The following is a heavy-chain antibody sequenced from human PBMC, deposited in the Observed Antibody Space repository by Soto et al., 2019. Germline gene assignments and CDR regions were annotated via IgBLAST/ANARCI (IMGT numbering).Heavy chain of an antibody. J-gene: IGHJ6*02. CDR3: EAEPVGFMYYYVLDV. V-gene: IGHV1-58*02. D-gene: IGHD3-10*01. Sequence: QMQLVQSGPEVKKPGTSVKVSCKASGFTFTSSAMQWVRQARGQRLEWIGWIVVGSGNTNYAQTFQERVTITREMSTSTAYMEMSSLRSEDTAVYYCEAEPVGFMYYYVLDVWGQGTTVTGSS. CDR1: GFTFTSSA. CDR2: IVVGSGNT.